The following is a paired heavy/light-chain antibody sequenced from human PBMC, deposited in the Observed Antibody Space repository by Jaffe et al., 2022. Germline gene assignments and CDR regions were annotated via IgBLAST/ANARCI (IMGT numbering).Heavy chain of an antibody. J-gene: IGHJ6*03. CDR3: ARYYYYYMDV. CDR1: GDSISTSVW. CDR2: IYHSGST. V-gene: IGHV4-4*02. Sequence: QVQLQESGPGLVRPSGTLSLTCTVSGDSISTSVWWTWVRQSPGQGLEWIGEIYHSGSTNYNPSLNSRVTISLDKSKNQFSLNLNSVTAADTAIYYCARYYYYYMDVWGKGTAVTVSS.
Light chain of an antibody. CDR2: GAS. CDR3: QQYGSSQRT. V-gene: IGKV3-20*01. Sequence: EIVLTQSPGTLSLSPGERATLSCRASQTLSSSYLAWYQQIPGQAPRLLIFGASTRATGIPDRFSGSGSGTDFTLTISRLEPEDFAMYYCQQYGSSQRTFGQGTKVEIK. CDR1: QTLSSSY. J-gene: IGKJ1*01.